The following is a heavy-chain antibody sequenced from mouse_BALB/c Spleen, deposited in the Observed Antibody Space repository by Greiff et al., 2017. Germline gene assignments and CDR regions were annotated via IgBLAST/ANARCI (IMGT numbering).Heavy chain of an antibody. CDR1: GYTFTSYT. D-gene: IGHD2-4*01. J-gene: IGHJ4*01. V-gene: IGHV1-4*01. CDR2: INPSSGYT. CDR3: ARYYDAPYYYAMDY. Sequence: QVQLQQSGAELARPGASVKMSCKASGYTFTSYTMHWVNQRPGQGLEWIGYINPSSGYTNYNQKFKDKATLTADKSSSTAYMQLSSLTSEDSAVYYCARYYDAPYYYAMDYWGQGTSGTVAS.